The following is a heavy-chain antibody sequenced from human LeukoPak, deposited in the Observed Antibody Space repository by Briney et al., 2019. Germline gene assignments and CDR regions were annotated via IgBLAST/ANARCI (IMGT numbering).Heavy chain of an antibody. CDR1: DGSISSGGYY. V-gene: IGHV4-31*03. D-gene: IGHD3-22*01. CDR3: ARVLRDCSGYYCDY. CDR2: IYYSGST. Sequence: SQTLSLTCTVSDGSISSGGYYRSWIRQHPGKGLEWIGYIYYSGSTYYNPSLKSRVTISVDTSKNQFSLKLSSVTAADTAVYYCARVLRDCSGYYCDYWGRGTLVTVSS. J-gene: IGHJ4*02.